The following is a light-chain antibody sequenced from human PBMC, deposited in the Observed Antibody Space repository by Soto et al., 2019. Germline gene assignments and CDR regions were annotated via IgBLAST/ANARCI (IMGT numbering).Light chain of an antibody. CDR3: QQRYSSPLT. Sequence: DIQLTQSPSSLSVSAGDRVTITCRSTQNIRGSLNWYQQKPGKDPKLLLYAASSLQSGVPSRFSGSGSGTDFNLTISSLQPEDFATYYCQQRYSSPLTFGGGTKVDIK. CDR2: AAS. CDR1: QNIRGS. J-gene: IGKJ4*01. V-gene: IGKV1-39*01.